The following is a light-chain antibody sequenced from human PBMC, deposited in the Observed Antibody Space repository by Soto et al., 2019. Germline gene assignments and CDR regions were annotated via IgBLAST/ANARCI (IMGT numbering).Light chain of an antibody. V-gene: IGLV2-14*01. CDR2: EVS. CDR1: SSDVGGYNY. CDR3: SSFTSSNTWV. Sequence: QSVLTQPASVSGSPGQSITISCIGTSSDVGGYNYVSWYQQHPGKAPKLLIYEVSNWPSGVSNRFSGSKSGNTASLTISGLQAEDEADYYCSSFTSSNTWVFGGGTKLTVL. J-gene: IGLJ3*02.